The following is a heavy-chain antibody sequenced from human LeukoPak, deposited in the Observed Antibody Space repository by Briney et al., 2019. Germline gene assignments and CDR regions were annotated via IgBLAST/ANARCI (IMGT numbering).Heavy chain of an antibody. J-gene: IGHJ4*02. Sequence: GGSLRLSCAASGFTFSSYGMHWVRQAPGKGLEWVAVISYDGRNKYYADSVKGRFTISRDNSKNTLYLQMNSLRAEDTAVYYCAKVFGELLKDYWGQGTLVTVSS. V-gene: IGHV3-30*18. CDR2: ISYDGRNK. D-gene: IGHD3-10*01. CDR1: GFTFSSYG. CDR3: AKVFGELLKDY.